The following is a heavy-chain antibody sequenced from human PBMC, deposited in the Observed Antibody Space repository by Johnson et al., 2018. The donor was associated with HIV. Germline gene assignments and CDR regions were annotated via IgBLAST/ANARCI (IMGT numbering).Heavy chain of an antibody. CDR1: GFTFSSYG. Sequence: QVQLVESGGGVVQPGGSLRLSCAASGFTFSSYGMHWVRQAPGKGLEWVAFIRYDGSNKYYADSVQGRFTISRDNSKNTLYLQMNSLRAEDTAVYYCASDWGSRHAFDIWGQGTMVTVSS. V-gene: IGHV3-30*02. CDR3: ASDWGSRHAFDI. J-gene: IGHJ3*02. CDR2: IRYDGSNK. D-gene: IGHD7-27*01.